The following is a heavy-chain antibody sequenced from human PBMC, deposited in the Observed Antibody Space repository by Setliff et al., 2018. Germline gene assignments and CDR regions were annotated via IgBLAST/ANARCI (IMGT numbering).Heavy chain of an antibody. V-gene: IGHV4-34*01. J-gene: IGHJ2*01. CDR2: IHHSGST. D-gene: IGHD4-17*01. CDR1: GGSFSDYW. Sequence: SETLSLTCAVYGGSFSDYWWSWIRQLPGKGLEWIAEIHHSGSTNFHPSLKSRAAISVDPSKNQFYLNLRSVTAADTAVYFCARGTKTMVINYWYFDVWGRGTPVTVS. CDR3: ARGTKTMVINYWYFDV.